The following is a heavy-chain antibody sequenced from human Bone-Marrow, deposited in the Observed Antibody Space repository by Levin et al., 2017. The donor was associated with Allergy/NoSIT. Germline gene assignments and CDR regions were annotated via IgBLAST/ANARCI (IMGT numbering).Heavy chain of an antibody. J-gene: IGHJ3*02. Sequence: SETLSLTCTVSGGSISSGGYYWSWIRQHPGTGLEWIGYIYYSGSTYYNPSLKSRVTISVDTSKNQFSLKLSSVTAADTAVYYCASYCSSTSCPATDAFDIWGQGTMVTVSS. V-gene: IGHV4-31*03. CDR2: IYYSGST. D-gene: IGHD2-2*01. CDR1: GGSISSGGYY. CDR3: ASYCSSTSCPATDAFDI.